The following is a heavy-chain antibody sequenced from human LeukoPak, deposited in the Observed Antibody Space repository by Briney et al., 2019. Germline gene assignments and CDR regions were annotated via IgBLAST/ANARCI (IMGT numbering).Heavy chain of an antibody. D-gene: IGHD4-17*01. CDR1: GGSMSSYY. V-gene: IGHV4-59*08. CDR2: IYYSGST. J-gene: IGHJ5*02. CDR3: ATLDYGDGNWFDP. Sequence: SETLSLTCTVSGGSMSSYYWSWIRQPPGKGVEWIGYIYYSGSTNYTPSLKSRVTISVDTSKNQFSLQLSSVTAAHTAVYYCATLDYGDGNWFDPWGQGTLVTVSS.